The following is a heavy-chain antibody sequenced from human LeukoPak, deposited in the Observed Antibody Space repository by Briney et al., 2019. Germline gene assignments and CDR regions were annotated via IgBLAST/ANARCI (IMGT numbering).Heavy chain of an antibody. CDR1: GFTFSSYA. V-gene: IGHV3-23*01. CDR2: ISGSGGST. CDR3: AKAPRYSGYELD. Sequence: PGGSLRLSCAASGFTFSSYAMSWVRQAPGEGLEWVSAISGSGGSTYYADSVKGRFTISRDNSKNTLYLQMNSLRAEDTAVYYCAKAPRYSGYELDWGQGTLVTVSS. J-gene: IGHJ4*02. D-gene: IGHD5-12*01.